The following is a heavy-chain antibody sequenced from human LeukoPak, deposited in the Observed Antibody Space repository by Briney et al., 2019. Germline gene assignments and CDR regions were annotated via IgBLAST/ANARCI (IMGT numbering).Heavy chain of an antibody. CDR2: FRSKAYGGTT. V-gene: IGHV3-49*04. J-gene: IGHJ4*02. CDR1: GFTFGDYA. D-gene: IGHD6-19*01. CDR3: TRGSSSGWYWTYYFDY. Sequence: AGGSLRLSCTASGFTFGDYAMSGVGRAPGKGRGGVGFFRSKAYGGTTEYAASVKGRFTISRDDSKSIAYLQMNSLKTEDTAVYYCTRGSSSGWYWTYYFDYWGQGTLVTVSS.